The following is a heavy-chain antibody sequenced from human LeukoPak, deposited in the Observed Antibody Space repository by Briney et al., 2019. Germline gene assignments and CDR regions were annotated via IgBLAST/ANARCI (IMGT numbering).Heavy chain of an antibody. Sequence: KPSETLSLTCAVYGGSFSGYYWGWIRQPPGKGLEWIGGINHSGSTNYNPSLKSRVTISVDTSKNQFSLKLSSVTAADTAVYYCARRGIVVVTNRRWYFDLWGRGTLVTVSS. J-gene: IGHJ2*01. CDR2: INHSGST. V-gene: IGHV4-34*01. CDR3: ARRGIVVVTNRRWYFDL. CDR1: GGSFSGYY. D-gene: IGHD2-21*02.